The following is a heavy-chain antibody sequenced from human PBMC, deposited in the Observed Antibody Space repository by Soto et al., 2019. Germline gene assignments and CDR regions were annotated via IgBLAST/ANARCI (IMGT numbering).Heavy chain of an antibody. Sequence: KTSETLSLTCTVSGGSVGSGSYYWSWIRQPLGKGLEWIGYIYYSGNTDYNPSLRGRATISIDTSKDQFSLRLGSVTAADTAVYYCARVEGSSYYFRHDCWGRGTLVTVSS. J-gene: IGHJ4*02. CDR3: ARVEGSSYYFRHDC. D-gene: IGHD1-26*01. CDR1: GGSVGSGSYY. CDR2: IYYSGNT. V-gene: IGHV4-61*01.